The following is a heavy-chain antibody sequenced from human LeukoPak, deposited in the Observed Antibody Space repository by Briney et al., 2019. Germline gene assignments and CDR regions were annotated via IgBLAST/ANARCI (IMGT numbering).Heavy chain of an antibody. Sequence: SETLSHTCTVSGGSISSYYWSWIRQPPGKGLEWIGYIYYSGSTNYNPSLKSRVTISVDTSKNQFSLKLSSVTAADTAVYYCARSSRYSSSDFDYWGQGTLVTVSS. V-gene: IGHV4-59*01. CDR1: GGSISSYY. CDR3: ARSSRYSSSDFDY. J-gene: IGHJ4*02. D-gene: IGHD6-6*01. CDR2: IYYSGST.